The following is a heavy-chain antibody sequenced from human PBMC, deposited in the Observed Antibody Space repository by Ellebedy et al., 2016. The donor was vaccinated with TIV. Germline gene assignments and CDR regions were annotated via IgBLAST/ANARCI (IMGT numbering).Heavy chain of an antibody. Sequence: SETLSLTCRVSGASIDSGGYYWNWIRHHPGKGLEWIGYIYYSGRTEYNPSLKSRVSMSVDPSKTQFPLRLTSVTAADTAVYFCARDANDYGIDAFDIWGHGTMVTVSA. CDR3: ARDANDYGIDAFDI. V-gene: IGHV4-31*03. CDR1: GASIDSGGYY. J-gene: IGHJ3*02. D-gene: IGHD4-17*01. CDR2: IYYSGRT.